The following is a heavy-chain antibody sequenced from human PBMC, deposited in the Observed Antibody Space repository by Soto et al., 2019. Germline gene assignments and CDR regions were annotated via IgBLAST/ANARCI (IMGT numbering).Heavy chain of an antibody. V-gene: IGHV4-30-4*01. D-gene: IGHD5-18*01. J-gene: IGHJ4*02. CDR3: ATESGSTYGYFDY. CDR1: GGSVSSGYNY. Sequence: PSETLSLTCTVSGGSVSSGYNYWSWIRQSPGKGLEWIGCISGSGSTGYNPSLKNRLTMSVDRSKNQFTLRLTSVTAADTAVYFCATESGSTYGYFDYWGQGTQGTVSS. CDR2: ISGSGST.